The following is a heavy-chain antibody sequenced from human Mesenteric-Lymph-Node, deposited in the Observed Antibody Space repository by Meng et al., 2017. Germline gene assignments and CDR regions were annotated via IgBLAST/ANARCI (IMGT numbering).Heavy chain of an antibody. V-gene: IGHV1-18*01. CDR1: GYTFTSYG. J-gene: IGHJ6*02. CDR3: ARKVGYCSSTSCLAGHYYYYGMDV. D-gene: IGHD2-2*01. Sequence: ASVKVSCKASGYTFTSYGISWVRQAPGQGLEWMGWISAYNGNTNYAQKLQGRVTMTTDTSTSTAYMELRSLRSDDTAVYYCARKVGYCSSTSCLAGHYYYYGMDVWGQGTTVTVSS. CDR2: ISAYNGNT.